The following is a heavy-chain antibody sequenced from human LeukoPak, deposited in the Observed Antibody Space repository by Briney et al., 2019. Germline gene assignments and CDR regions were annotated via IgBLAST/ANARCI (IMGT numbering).Heavy chain of an antibody. CDR2: ISSSGSNI. J-gene: IGHJ4*02. CDR1: GFTFSDYY. V-gene: IGHV3-11*01. CDR3: ASLDYYDSSGSRFFDY. D-gene: IGHD3-22*01. Sequence: PGGSLRLSCAASGFTFSDYYMSWIRQAPGKGLEWISYISSSGSNIYYADSLKGRFTISRDNAKNSLYLQMNSLRAEDTAVYYCASLDYYDSSGSRFFDYWGQGTLVTVSS.